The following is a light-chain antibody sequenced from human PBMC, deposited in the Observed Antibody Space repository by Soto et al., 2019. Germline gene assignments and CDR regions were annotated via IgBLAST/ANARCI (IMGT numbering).Light chain of an antibody. CDR1: SSDVGGYNY. V-gene: IGLV2-14*01. CDR3: SSYTSSSTPVV. Sequence: QSALTQPASVSGSPGQSITISCTGTSSDVGGYNYVSWYQQHPGKAPKLMIYEVTYRPSGVSNRFSGSKSGNTASLTISGLQDEDEADYYCSSYTSSSTPVVFGGGIKVTVL. J-gene: IGLJ2*01. CDR2: EVT.